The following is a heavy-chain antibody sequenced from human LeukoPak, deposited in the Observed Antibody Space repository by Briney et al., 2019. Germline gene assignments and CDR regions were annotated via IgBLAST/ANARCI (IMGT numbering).Heavy chain of an antibody. CDR2: IYTSGST. CDR3: ARIAWELRYAFDI. CDR1: GGSISSGSYD. V-gene: IGHV4-61*09. D-gene: IGHD1-26*01. J-gene: IGHJ3*02. Sequence: SETLSLTCTVSGGSISSGSYDWYWIRQPAGKGLEWIGHIYTSGSTDYNPSLKSRVTISVDTSKNQFSLKLSSVTAADTAVYYCARIAWELRYAFDIWGQGTMVTVSS.